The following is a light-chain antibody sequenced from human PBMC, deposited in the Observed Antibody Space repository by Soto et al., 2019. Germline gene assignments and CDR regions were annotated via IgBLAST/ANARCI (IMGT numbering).Light chain of an antibody. CDR1: QTISSW. CDR3: QQYNSFIWT. J-gene: IGKJ1*01. V-gene: IGKV1-5*03. Sequence: IQVTQSPSSLSASVGDRVTIICRASQTISSWLAWYQQKGGQAPKLLISKASILDSGVPSRFSGSGSGTEFNLTISSLQPEDFATYYCQQYNSFIWTFGQGTKVDIK. CDR2: KAS.